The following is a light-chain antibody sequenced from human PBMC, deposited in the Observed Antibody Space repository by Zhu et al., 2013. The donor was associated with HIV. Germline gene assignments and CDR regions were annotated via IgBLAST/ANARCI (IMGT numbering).Light chain of an antibody. Sequence: DIMMTQSPLSLPVTPGEPASISCRSSQSLLHSNGYNFLDWYLQKPGQSPQLLIYLNSSRASGVPDRFSGSGSGSHFTLKISRVEAEDVGVYYCMQALQTPLSFGQGTKVEIK. V-gene: IGKV2-28*01. J-gene: IGKJ1*01. CDR1: QSLLHSNGYNF. CDR3: MQALQTPLS. CDR2: LNS.